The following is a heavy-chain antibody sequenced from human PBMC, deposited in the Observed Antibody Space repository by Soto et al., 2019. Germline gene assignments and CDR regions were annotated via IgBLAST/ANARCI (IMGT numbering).Heavy chain of an antibody. Sequence: HVQLVESGGGVVQPGRSLRLSCAASGFTFSSYGMHWVRQAPGKGLEWVAVISYDGSNKYYPDSLRGRFTISRDNSKNTLYLQMNSLRAEDTAVYYCAKEPTVTTTSDYYYRMDVWGQGTTVTVSS. CDR3: AKEPTVTTTSDYYYRMDV. V-gene: IGHV3-30*18. CDR2: ISYDGSNK. CDR1: GFTFSSYG. D-gene: IGHD4-17*01. J-gene: IGHJ6*02.